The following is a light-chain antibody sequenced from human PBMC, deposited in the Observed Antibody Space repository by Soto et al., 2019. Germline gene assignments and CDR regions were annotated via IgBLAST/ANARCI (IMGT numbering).Light chain of an antibody. CDR3: QQYNSYSRT. CDR2: DAS. V-gene: IGKV1-5*01. Sequence: DIQMTQSPSTLSASVGDRATITCRASQSISSWLAWYQQKPGKAPKLLIYDASSLESGVPSRFSGSGSGTEFTLTISSLQPEDFATYYCQQYNSYSRTFGQGTKVDIK. CDR1: QSISSW. J-gene: IGKJ1*01.